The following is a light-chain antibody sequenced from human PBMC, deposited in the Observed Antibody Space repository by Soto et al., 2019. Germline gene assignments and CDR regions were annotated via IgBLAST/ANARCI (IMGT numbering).Light chain of an antibody. CDR2: LNSDGSH. CDR3: QTRGSGIVV. CDR1: SGHSNYA. Sequence: QLVLTQSPSDSASLGPSVKLTCTLSSGHSNYAIAWHPQQSEKGPRYLMKLNSDGSHSKGDGIPDRFSGSSSGAERYLTISSLQSEDEADYYCQTRGSGIVVFGGGTKVTVL. V-gene: IGLV4-69*01. J-gene: IGLJ2*01.